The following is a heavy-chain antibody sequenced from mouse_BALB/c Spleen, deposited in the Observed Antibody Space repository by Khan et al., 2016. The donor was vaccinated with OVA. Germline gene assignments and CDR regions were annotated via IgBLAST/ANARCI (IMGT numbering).Heavy chain of an antibody. CDR2: IAPGSGDA. CDR3: ARYEGTYGDFDY. CDR1: GYTFTSYW. V-gene: IGHV1S41*01. J-gene: IGHJ2*01. D-gene: IGHD1-1*02. Sequence: DLVKPGASVKLSCTASGYTFTSYWINWIKQRPGQGLEWLGRIAPGSGDAYYNELFKGKATLTVDPSSSTAYIQLSSLSAEDSVAYFGARYEGTYGDFDYWGQGATLTVSS.